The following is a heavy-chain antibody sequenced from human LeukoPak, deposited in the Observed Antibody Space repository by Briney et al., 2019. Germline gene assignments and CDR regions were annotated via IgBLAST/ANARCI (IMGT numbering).Heavy chain of an antibody. J-gene: IGHJ4*02. CDR2: ISSSSSYI. CDR3: ARDLRVPRYRTRFFDY. D-gene: IGHD1-1*01. Sequence: PGGSLTLSCVASGFTFSSYSMKWVRQAPGKGLEWVSSISSSSSYIYYADSVKGRFTISRDNAKNSLYLQMNSLRAEDTAVYYCARDLRVPRYRTRFFDYWGQGTLVTVSS. V-gene: IGHV3-21*01. CDR1: GFTFSSYS.